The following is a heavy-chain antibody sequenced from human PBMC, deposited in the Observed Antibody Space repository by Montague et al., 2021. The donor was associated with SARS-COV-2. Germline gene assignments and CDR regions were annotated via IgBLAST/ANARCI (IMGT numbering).Heavy chain of an antibody. D-gene: IGHD1-20*01. V-gene: IGHV4-61*01. CDR3: ARTEYNWNDWFDP. CDR1: GASVRSGNSY. J-gene: IGHJ5*02. CDR2: IFHSGIT. Sequence: SETLSLTCTVSGASVRSGNSYWNWIRQPPGKGLEWIGYIFHSGITDYNPSLKSRVTISVDMSKNQFSLQLNSVTAADSAVYYCARTEYNWNDWFDPWGQGTLVTVSS.